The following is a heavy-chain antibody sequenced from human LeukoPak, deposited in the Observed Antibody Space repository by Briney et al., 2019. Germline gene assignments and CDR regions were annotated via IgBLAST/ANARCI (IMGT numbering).Heavy chain of an antibody. Sequence: PGGSLRLSCSASGFTFSRYAMHWVRQAPGKGLEYVSGINNNGGSTYYSDSVKARLTISRDNSKNTLFLQMTSLRTEDTAVYYCVKTMMTFGGVIRTAAFDIWGQGTMVTVSS. CDR3: VKTMMTFGGVIRTAAFDI. CDR1: GFTFSRYA. J-gene: IGHJ3*02. D-gene: IGHD3-16*01. CDR2: INNNGGST. V-gene: IGHV3-64D*06.